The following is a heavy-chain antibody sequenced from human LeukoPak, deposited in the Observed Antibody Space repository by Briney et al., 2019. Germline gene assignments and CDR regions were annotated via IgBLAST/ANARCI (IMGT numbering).Heavy chain of an antibody. CDR3: AKGTASRWLADYYYYGMDV. D-gene: IGHD6-19*01. CDR2: ISGSGVGT. J-gene: IGHJ6*02. V-gene: IGHV3-23*01. Sequence: GGSLRLSCAASGFTFSSYAMSWVRQAPGKGLEWVSAISGSGVGTYYADSVKGRFTISRDNSKNTLYLQMNSLRAEDTALYYCAKGTASRWLADYYYYGMDVWGQGTTVTVSS. CDR1: GFTFSSYA.